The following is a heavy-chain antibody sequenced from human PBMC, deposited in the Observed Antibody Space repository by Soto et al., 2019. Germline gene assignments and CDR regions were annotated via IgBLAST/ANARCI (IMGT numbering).Heavy chain of an antibody. D-gene: IGHD4-17*01. V-gene: IGHV1-69*13. CDR3: AGGHGDSLYYFDY. J-gene: IGHJ4*02. CDR1: GGTXNSYA. Sequence: SXKVSFKASGGTXNSYAIGLVRQAPGQGLEWMGGIIPIFCTTNYAQKLQGRVTITADDSKRTAYMELTSLRSEDTAVYYCAGGHGDSLYYFDYWGQGTLGTVSS. CDR2: IIPIFCTT.